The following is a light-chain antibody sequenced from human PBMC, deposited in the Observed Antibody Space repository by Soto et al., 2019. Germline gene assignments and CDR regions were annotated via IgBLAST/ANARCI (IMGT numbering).Light chain of an antibody. CDR1: SSDVGSYNR. J-gene: IGLJ1*01. Sequence: QSALTQPPSVSGSPGQSVTISCTGTSSDVGSYNRVSRYQQPPGTAPKVMIYDVSNRPSGVPDRFSGSKSGNTSSLTISGLQAEDESDYDCSSYASSSTDVFGTGTKLTVL. V-gene: IGLV2-18*02. CDR3: SSYASSSTDV. CDR2: DVS.